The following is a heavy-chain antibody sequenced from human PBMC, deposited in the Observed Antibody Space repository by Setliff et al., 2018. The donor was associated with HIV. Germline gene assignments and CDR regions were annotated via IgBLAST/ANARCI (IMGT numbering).Heavy chain of an antibody. Sequence: GGSLRLSCAASGFTFRSYAMHWVRQAPGKGLEWVALIWYDSSKKEFVDSVKGRFNILRDDSKKTAYLQMNSLRADDTAVYYCVKDVLKFWSGSGALDLWGPGTLVTVSS. D-gene: IGHD3-3*01. V-gene: IGHV3-33*06. CDR2: IWYDSSKK. J-gene: IGHJ5*02. CDR3: VKDVLKFWSGSGALDL. CDR1: GFTFRSYA.